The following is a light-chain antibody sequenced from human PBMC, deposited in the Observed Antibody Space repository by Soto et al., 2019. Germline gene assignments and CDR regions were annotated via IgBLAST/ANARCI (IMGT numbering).Light chain of an antibody. V-gene: IGLV1-47*02. Sequence: QSVLTQPPSASGTPGQRITISCSGSSSNIGDNPVNWYQQLPGAAPKLLIYINDQRPSGVPDRFSGSKSGTSASLAISGLRSEDEATYKCAAWDDSLSGPVFGGGTQLTVL. J-gene: IGLJ7*01. CDR3: AAWDDSLSGPV. CDR2: IND. CDR1: SSNIGDNP.